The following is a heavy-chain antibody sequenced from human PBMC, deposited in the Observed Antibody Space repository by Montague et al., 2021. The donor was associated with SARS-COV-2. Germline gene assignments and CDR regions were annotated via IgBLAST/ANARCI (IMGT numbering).Heavy chain of an antibody. Sequence: ETLSLTCTVSGDSISSGYFYWGWIRQPPGKGLEWVGTIHYSGITYYNPSLKSRVTISVDTSRNQFSLKLSSVTAADTAIYYCARHLATSGPAAVSDYWGQGTLVTVSS. D-gene: IGHD2-2*01. CDR3: ARHLATSGPAAVSDY. CDR2: IHYSGIT. CDR1: GDSISSGYFY. J-gene: IGHJ4*02. V-gene: IGHV4-39*01.